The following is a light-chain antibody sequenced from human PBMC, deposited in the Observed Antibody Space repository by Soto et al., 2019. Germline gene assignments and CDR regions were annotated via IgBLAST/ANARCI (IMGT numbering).Light chain of an antibody. J-gene: IGKJ3*01. Sequence: DIQMTQSPSSLSASVGDRVTITCRASQSISSYLNWYQQKPGKAPKLLIYAASSLHSGVPSRFSGSGSGTDFTLTISSLQPEAFATYYCQQSYSTPRTFGPGTKVDIK. CDR3: QQSYSTPRT. CDR2: AAS. CDR1: QSISSY. V-gene: IGKV1-39*01.